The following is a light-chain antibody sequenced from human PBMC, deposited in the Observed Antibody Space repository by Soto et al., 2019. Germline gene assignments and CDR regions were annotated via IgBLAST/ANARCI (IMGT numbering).Light chain of an antibody. Sequence: EIVLTQSPATLSLSPGERATLSCRASQSVSSYLAWYQQKPGQAPRLLIYDASNRATGIPARFSGSGSGTDFTLTISSLEPEDFAVYYCQQRSNWPPITSGHGPRLE. J-gene: IGKJ5*01. CDR3: QQRSNWPPIT. V-gene: IGKV3-11*01. CDR1: QSVSSY. CDR2: DAS.